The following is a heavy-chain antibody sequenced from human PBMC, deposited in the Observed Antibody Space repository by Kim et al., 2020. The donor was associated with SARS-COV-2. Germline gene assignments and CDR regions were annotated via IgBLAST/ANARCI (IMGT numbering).Heavy chain of an antibody. J-gene: IGHJ4*02. V-gene: IGHV3-74*01. CDR2: T. CDR3: ARDLGWLLYDY. D-gene: IGHD3-3*01. Sequence: TRSADSDKGRFTISRDNAKNTLYLQMNGLRAEDTAVYYCARDLGWLLYDYWGQGTLVTVSS.